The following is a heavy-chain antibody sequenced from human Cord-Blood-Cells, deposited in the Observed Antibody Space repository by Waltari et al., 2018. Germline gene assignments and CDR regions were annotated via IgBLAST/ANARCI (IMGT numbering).Heavy chain of an antibody. J-gene: IGHJ4*02. V-gene: IGHV4-34*01. D-gene: IGHD4-4*01. CDR1: GGSFSGYY. Sequence: QVQLQQWGAGLLKPSETLSLTCAVYGGSFSGYYWSWIRQPPGKGLEWIGEINHSGSTNSTPSLKSRVTISVDTSKNQFSLKLSSVTAADTAVYYCARPGYSNYYFDYWGQGTLVTVSS. CDR3: ARPGYSNYYFDY. CDR2: INHSGST.